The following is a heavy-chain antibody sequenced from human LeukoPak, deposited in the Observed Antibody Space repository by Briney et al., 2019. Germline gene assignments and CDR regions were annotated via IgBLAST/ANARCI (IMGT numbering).Heavy chain of an antibody. CDR2: IIPIFGTA. CDR1: GYTFTSYY. CDR3: AAMVRGVNPFDY. Sequence: ASVKVSCKASGYTFTSYYMHWVRQAPGQGLEWMGGIIPIFGTANYAQKFQGRVTITADKSTSTAYMELSSLRSEDTAVYYCAAMVRGVNPFDYWGQGTLVTVSS. V-gene: IGHV1-69*06. J-gene: IGHJ4*02. D-gene: IGHD3-10*01.